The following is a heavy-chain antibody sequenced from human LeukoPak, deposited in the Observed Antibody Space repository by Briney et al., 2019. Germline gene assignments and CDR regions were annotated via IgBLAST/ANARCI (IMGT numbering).Heavy chain of an antibody. V-gene: IGHV1-8*02. CDR2: MNPNSGNT. J-gene: IGHJ4*02. CDR3: ARKGASDY. Sequence: ASVKVSCKAAGYSFTSFHINWVRQASGQGLEWMGWMNPNSGNTGYAQKFQGRVTMTRDTSTNTAYMELSSLRSEDTAVYYCARKGASDYWGQGTLVTVSA. CDR1: GYSFTSFH.